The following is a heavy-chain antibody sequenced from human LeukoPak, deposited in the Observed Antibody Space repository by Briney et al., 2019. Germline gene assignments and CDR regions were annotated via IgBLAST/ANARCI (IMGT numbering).Heavy chain of an antibody. CDR1: GFTFSSYA. J-gene: IGHJ6*02. CDR3: ARIIAVAGKLVYYYYGMDV. D-gene: IGHD6-19*01. CDR2: ISGSGGST. V-gene: IGHV3-23*01. Sequence: PGGSLRLSCAASGFTFSSYAMSWVRQAPGKGLEWVSAISGSGGSTYCADSVKGRFTISRDNSKNTLYLQMNSLRAEDTAVYYCARIIAVAGKLVYYYYGMDVWGQGTTVTVSS.